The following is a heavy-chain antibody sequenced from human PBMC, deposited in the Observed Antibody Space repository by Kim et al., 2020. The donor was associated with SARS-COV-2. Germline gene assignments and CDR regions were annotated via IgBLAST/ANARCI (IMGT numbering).Heavy chain of an antibody. CDR3: ARYCSTTSCYGAMDV. J-gene: IGHJ6*04. D-gene: IGHD2-2*01. CDR1: GGSISSTSYY. V-gene: IGHV4-39*01. Sequence: SETLSLTCIFSGGSISSTSYYWGWIRQPPGKGLEWIGTIYYSGSTYYNPSLKSRVTISVDTSNNQFSLKLSSVTAADTAVYYCARYCSTTSCYGAMDVWGKGTTVTVSS. CDR2: IYYSGST.